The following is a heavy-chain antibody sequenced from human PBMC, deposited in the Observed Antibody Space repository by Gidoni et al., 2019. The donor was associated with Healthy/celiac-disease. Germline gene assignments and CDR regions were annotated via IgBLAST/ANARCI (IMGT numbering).Heavy chain of an antibody. CDR2: IYSGGST. CDR3: ARGLGYSSYRMDV. CDR1: GFTVSSNY. Sequence: EVPLVESGCCLVQPGGSLRLSCAASGFTVSSNYMSWVRQAPGKGLEWVSVIYSGGSTYYADSVKGRFTISRDNSKNTLYLQMNSLRAEDTAVYYCARGLGYSSYRMDVWGQGTTVTVSS. D-gene: IGHD5-18*01. J-gene: IGHJ6*02. V-gene: IGHV3-66*02.